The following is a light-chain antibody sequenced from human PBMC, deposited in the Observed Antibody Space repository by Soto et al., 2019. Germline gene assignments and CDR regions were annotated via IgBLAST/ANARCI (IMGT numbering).Light chain of an antibody. CDR2: KVS. V-gene: IGKV2-24*01. CDR3: MQANHFPRT. CDR1: HSLAHSDGNTY. Sequence: DVVMTQTPLSSPVPPGQPASLSCSSSHSLAHSDGNTYLSWLQQRPGQPPRLLIYKVSNRLSGVPDRFSGSGAETDFTLKISRVEAEDVGLYYCMQANHFPRTFGHGTKVDI. J-gene: IGKJ1*01.